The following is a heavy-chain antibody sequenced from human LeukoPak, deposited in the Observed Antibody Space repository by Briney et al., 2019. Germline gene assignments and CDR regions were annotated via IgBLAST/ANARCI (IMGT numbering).Heavy chain of an antibody. CDR3: ARDYYDSSGYSVKRYFDY. CDR2: INPSGGST. Sequence: ASVKVSCKASGYTFTSYYMHWVRQAPGQGLEWMGIINPSGGSTSYAQKFQGRVTMTRDTSTSTVYMELSSLRSEDTAVYYCARDYYDSSGYSVKRYFDYWGQGTLVTVSS. D-gene: IGHD3-22*01. CDR1: GYTFTSYY. V-gene: IGHV1-46*01. J-gene: IGHJ4*02.